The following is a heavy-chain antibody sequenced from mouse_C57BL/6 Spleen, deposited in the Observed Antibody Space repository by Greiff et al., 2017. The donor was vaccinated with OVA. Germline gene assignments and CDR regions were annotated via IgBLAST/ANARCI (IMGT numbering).Heavy chain of an antibody. CDR1: GYAFSSSW. J-gene: IGHJ1*03. CDR3: ARSDGKWYFDV. D-gene: IGHD1-1*01. V-gene: IGHV1-82*01. CDR2: IYPGDGDT. Sequence: PLQQSGPELVKPGASVKISCKASGYAFSSSWMNWVKQRPGKGLEWIGRIYPGDGDTNYNGKFKGKATLTADKSSSTAYMQLSSLTSEDSAVYFCARSDGKWYFDVWGTGTTVTVSS.